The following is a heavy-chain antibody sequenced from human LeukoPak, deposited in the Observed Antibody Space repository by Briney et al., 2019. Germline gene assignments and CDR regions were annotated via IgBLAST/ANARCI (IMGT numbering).Heavy chain of an antibody. Sequence: SSVNVSCKACGYTFTSYDINGVRQATGRELEGMGWMNHISGNPGYAQQFQGRVTMTRNTSISTAYMELSSLRSEDTAVYYCATPYYYGSGSYDYWGQGTLVTVSS. V-gene: IGHV1-8*01. CDR3: ATPYYYGSGSYDY. CDR1: GYTFTSYD. D-gene: IGHD3-10*01. CDR2: MNHISGNP. J-gene: IGHJ4*02.